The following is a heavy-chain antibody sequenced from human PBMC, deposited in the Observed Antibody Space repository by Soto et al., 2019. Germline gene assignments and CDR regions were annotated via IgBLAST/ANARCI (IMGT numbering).Heavy chain of an antibody. J-gene: IGHJ4*02. CDR1: GGSISGSYYY. CDR2: VFYTGVT. CDR3: ASSQKGYNWNYFDH. V-gene: IGHV4-39*01. D-gene: IGHD1-20*01. Sequence: SETLSLTCAVSGGSISGSYYYWGWLRQSPGRGPEWIGSVFYTGVTSYNPSLESRVSVSVDTSKNQFSLKVSAVTAADTAVYYCASSQKGYNWNYFDHWGQGALVTVSS.